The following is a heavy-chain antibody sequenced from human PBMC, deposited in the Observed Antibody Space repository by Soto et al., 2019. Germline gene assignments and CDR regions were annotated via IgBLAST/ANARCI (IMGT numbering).Heavy chain of an antibody. Sequence: GGSLRLSCAASGFTFSSYWMHWVRQAPGKGLVWVSRINSDGSSTSYADSVKGRFTISRDNAKNTLYLQMNSLRAEDTAVYYCAREWGGSYALGYYYGMDVWGQGTTVTVSS. V-gene: IGHV3-74*01. D-gene: IGHD1-26*01. CDR2: INSDGSST. CDR1: GFTFSSYW. CDR3: AREWGGSYALGYYYGMDV. J-gene: IGHJ6*02.